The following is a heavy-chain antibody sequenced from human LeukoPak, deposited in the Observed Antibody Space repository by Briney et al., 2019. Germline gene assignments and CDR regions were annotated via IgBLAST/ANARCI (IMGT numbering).Heavy chain of an antibody. Sequence: GGSLRLSCAASGFTFSSSAMSWVRQAPGKGLEWVSAISGSGGSTYYADSVKGRFTISRDNSKDTLYLQMNSLRAEDTAVYYCAKHLYGFSAFDYWGQGTLVTVSS. J-gene: IGHJ4*02. CDR2: ISGSGGST. V-gene: IGHV3-23*01. D-gene: IGHD4-17*01. CDR1: GFTFSSSA. CDR3: AKHLYGFSAFDY.